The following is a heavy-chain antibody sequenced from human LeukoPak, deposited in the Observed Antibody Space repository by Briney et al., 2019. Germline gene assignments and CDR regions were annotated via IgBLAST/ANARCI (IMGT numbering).Heavy chain of an antibody. CDR2: IYYSGSI. J-gene: IGHJ4*02. CDR3: ARHFIGYSYGHFDY. V-gene: IGHV4-59*08. Sequence: SETLSLTCTVSGGSISPYYWSWIRQAPGKGLEWIEYIYYSGSINYNPSLKSRVTISLDTSKSQFSLRLSSVTAADTAVYYCARHFIGYSYGHFDYWGQGTLVTVSS. D-gene: IGHD3-10*01. CDR1: GGSISPYY.